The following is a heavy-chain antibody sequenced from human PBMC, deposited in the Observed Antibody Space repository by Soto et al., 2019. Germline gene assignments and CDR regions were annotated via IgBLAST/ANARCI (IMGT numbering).Heavy chain of an antibody. CDR1: GYTFTSYD. J-gene: IGHJ6*02. V-gene: IGHV1-8*01. CDR2: MNPNSGNT. Sequence: ASVKVSCKASGYTFTSYDINWVRQATGQGLEWMGWMNPNSGNTGYAQKFQGRVTMTTNTSMSTAYMELSSLRSEDTAVYYCASSRYCISTSCHPSSFGYYYYGMDVWGQGTTVTVSS. D-gene: IGHD2-2*01. CDR3: ASSRYCISTSCHPSSFGYYYYGMDV.